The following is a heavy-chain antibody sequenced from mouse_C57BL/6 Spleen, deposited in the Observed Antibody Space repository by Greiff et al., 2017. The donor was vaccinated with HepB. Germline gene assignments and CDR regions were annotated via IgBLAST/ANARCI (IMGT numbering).Heavy chain of an antibody. Sequence: EVKLMESGGGLVKPGGSLKLSCAASGFTFSDYGMHWVRQAPEKGLEWVAYISSGSSTIYYADTVKGRFTISRDNAKNTLFLQMTSLRSEDTAMYYCARGLRRGDWYFDVWGTGTTVTVSS. D-gene: IGHD2-2*01. CDR3: ARGLRRGDWYFDV. V-gene: IGHV5-17*01. J-gene: IGHJ1*03. CDR2: ISSGSSTI. CDR1: GFTFSDYG.